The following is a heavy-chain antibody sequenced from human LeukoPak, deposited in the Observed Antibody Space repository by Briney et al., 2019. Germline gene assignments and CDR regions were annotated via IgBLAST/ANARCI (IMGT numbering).Heavy chain of an antibody. CDR1: GYSISSGYY. J-gene: IGHJ4*02. Sequence: PSETLSLTCTVSGYSISSGYYWGWIRQPPGKGLEWIGSIYHSGSTYYNPSLKSRVTISVDTSKNQFSLKLSSVTAADTAVYYCARVGLVGCSSTSCYGYFDYWGQGTLVTVSS. CDR3: ARVGLVGCSSTSCYGYFDY. D-gene: IGHD2-2*01. CDR2: IYHSGST. V-gene: IGHV4-38-2*02.